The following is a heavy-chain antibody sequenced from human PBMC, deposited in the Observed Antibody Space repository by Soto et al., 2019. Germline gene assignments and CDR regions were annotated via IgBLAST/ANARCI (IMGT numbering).Heavy chain of an antibody. CDR1: GFTSNNYW. CDR3: VRDYERRSDY. V-gene: IGHV3-7*05. CDR2: IKEGGSQQ. Sequence: EVQLVESGGGLVQPGESLRLSCAVFGFTSNNYWMSWVRQAPGKGLEWLASIKEGGSQQFYEDSVKGRFTISRDNAKNSMYLHMNNLRVEDTAMYYCVRDYERRSDYWGQGTLVSVSS. J-gene: IGHJ4*02. D-gene: IGHD3-22*01.